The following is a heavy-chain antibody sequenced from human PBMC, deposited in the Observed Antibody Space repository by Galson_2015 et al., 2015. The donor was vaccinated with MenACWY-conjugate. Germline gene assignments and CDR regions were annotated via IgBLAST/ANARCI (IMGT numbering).Heavy chain of an antibody. CDR2: ISGSGGSS. CDR3: AKGNYYDSSGSLFGYFDY. Sequence: SLRLSCAASGFTSSSYAMSWVRQAPGQGLEWVSGISGSGGSSYYADSVKGRFTISRDNSKNTLYLQMSGLRVEDTAVYYCAKGNYYDSSGSLFGYFDYWGQGTLVTVSS. V-gene: IGHV3-23*01. D-gene: IGHD3-22*01. J-gene: IGHJ4*02. CDR1: GFTSSSYA.